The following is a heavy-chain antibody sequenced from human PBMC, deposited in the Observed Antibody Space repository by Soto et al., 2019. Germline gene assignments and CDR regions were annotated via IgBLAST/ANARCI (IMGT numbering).Heavy chain of an antibody. V-gene: IGHV5-10-1*01. CDR1: GYSFTSYW. CDR2: IDPSDSYT. D-gene: IGHD5-12*01. Sequence: GAEVKKPGESLRISCKGSGYSFTSYWISWVRQMPGKGLERMGRIDPSDSYTNYSPSFQGHVTISADKSISTAYLQWSSLKASDTAMYYCARLAMATRRGYYGMDVWGQGTTVTVSS. J-gene: IGHJ6*02. CDR3: ARLAMATRRGYYGMDV.